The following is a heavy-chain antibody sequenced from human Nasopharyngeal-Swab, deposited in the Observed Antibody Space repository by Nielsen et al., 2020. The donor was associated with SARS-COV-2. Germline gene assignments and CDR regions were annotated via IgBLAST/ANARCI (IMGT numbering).Heavy chain of an antibody. CDR2: ITGNGDTT. V-gene: IGHV3-23*01. D-gene: IGHD2-15*01. Sequence: GESLKISCAASGFTFSSYSMSWLRQAPGKGLEWVSTITGNGDTTYYADSVKGRFTISRDNAKNTLYLQMNSLRAEDTAVYYCARDVGGRDNYWGQGALVTASS. J-gene: IGHJ4*02. CDR1: GFTFSSYS. CDR3: ARDVGGRDNY.